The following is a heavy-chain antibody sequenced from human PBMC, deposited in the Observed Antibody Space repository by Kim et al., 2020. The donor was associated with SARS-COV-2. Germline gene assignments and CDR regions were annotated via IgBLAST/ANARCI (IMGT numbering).Heavy chain of an antibody. V-gene: IGHV4-39*01. CDR3: ARHLHYYDSSGYLDI. J-gene: IGHJ3*02. CDR2: IYYSGST. CDR1: GGSISSSSYY. D-gene: IGHD3-22*01. Sequence: SETLSLTCTVSGGSISSSSYYWGWIRQPPGKGLEWIGSIYYSGSTYYNPSLKGRVTISVDTSKNQFSLKLSSVTAADTAVYYCARHLHYYDSSGYLDIWGQGTMVTVSS.